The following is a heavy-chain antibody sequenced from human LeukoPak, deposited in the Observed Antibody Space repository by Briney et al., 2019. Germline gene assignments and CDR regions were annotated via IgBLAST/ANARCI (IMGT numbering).Heavy chain of an antibody. CDR3: ARGRFLDAFDI. CDR1: GGSISSYY. Sequence: SETLSLTCTVSGGSISSYYWSWIRQPPGKGLEWIGYIYYSGCTKYKPSLKSRVTISVDTSKNQFSLKLSSVTAADTAVYYCARGRFLDAFDIWGQGTMVTVSS. D-gene: IGHD3-3*01. CDR2: IYYSGCT. V-gene: IGHV4-59*01. J-gene: IGHJ3*02.